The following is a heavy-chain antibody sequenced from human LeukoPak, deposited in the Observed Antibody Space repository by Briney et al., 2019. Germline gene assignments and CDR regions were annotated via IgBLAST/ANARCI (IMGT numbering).Heavy chain of an antibody. D-gene: IGHD6-19*01. Sequence: SETLSLTCSVSGGSINSYFWSWIRQPPGKGLEWIGYIYYSGSTNYNPSLESRVTISVDTSKNQFSLKLSSVTASDTAVYYCARLPYSSGWYVYWGQGVLVTVSS. J-gene: IGHJ4*02. CDR2: IYYSGST. V-gene: IGHV4-59*01. CDR3: ARLPYSSGWYVY. CDR1: GGSINSYF.